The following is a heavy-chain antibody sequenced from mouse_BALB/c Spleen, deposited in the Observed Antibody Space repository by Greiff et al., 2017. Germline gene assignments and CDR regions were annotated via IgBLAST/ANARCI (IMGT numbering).Heavy chain of an antibody. CDR1: GDSITSGY. V-gene: IGHV3-8*02. Sequence: VQLQQSGPSLVKPSQTLSLTCSVTGDSITSGYWNWIRKFPGNKLEYMGYISYSGSTYYNPSLKSRISITRDTSKNQYYLQLNSVTTEDTATYYCARSRYDYDGAWFAYWGQGTLVTVSA. D-gene: IGHD2-4*01. CDR2: ISYSGST. CDR3: ARSRYDYDGAWFAY. J-gene: IGHJ3*01.